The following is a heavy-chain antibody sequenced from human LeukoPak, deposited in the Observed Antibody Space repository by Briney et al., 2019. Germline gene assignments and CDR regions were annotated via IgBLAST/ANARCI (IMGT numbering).Heavy chain of an antibody. CDR3: AGTPGYSSGWYWDY. J-gene: IGHJ4*02. V-gene: IGHV4-4*07. Sequence: SETLSLTCTVSGGSISSYYWSWIRQPAGKGLEWIGRIYTSGSTKYNPPLRSRVTMSEDTSKNQFSLKLSSVTAADMAVYYCAGTPGYSSGWYWDYWGQGTLVTVSS. CDR2: IYTSGST. D-gene: IGHD6-19*01. CDR1: GGSISSYY.